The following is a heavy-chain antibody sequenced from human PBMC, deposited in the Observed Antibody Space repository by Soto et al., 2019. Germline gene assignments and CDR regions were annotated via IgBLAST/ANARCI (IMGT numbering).Heavy chain of an antibody. J-gene: IGHJ3*02. CDR2: ISWNSGSI. CDR3: AKGEAQLVRDDAFDI. Sequence: GGSLRLSCAASGFTFDDYAMHWVRQAPGKGLEWVSGISWNSGSIGYADSVKGRFTISRDNAKNSLYLQMNGLRAEDTALYYCAKGEAQLVRDDAFDIWGQGTMVTVSS. CDR1: GFTFDDYA. D-gene: IGHD6-6*01. V-gene: IGHV3-9*01.